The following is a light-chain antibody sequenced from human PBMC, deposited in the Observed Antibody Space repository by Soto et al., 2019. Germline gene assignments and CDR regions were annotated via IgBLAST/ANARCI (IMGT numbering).Light chain of an antibody. CDR1: QSLLHSNGYNY. CDR3: MQALQTPLT. J-gene: IGKJ4*01. V-gene: IGKV2-28*01. Sequence: DIVMTQSPLSLPVTPGEPASISRRSSQSLLHSNGYNYLDWYLQKPGQSPQLLIYLGSNRSSGVPDRFSGSGSGTDFTLKISRVEAEDVGVHYCMQALQTPLTFGGGIKVDIX. CDR2: LGS.